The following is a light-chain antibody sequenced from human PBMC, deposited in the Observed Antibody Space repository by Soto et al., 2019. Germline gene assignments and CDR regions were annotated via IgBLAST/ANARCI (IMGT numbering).Light chain of an antibody. Sequence: DIVLTQFPATLSLSPGERATLSCRASQSISSTYLAWYQQKPGQAPRLLIFVASSRATGIPDRFSGSGSGTDFTLTISRLEPEDFAVYYCQQYGSSPRTFGQGTKLEIK. CDR3: QQYGSSPRT. J-gene: IGKJ2*01. CDR1: QSISSTY. V-gene: IGKV3-20*01. CDR2: VAS.